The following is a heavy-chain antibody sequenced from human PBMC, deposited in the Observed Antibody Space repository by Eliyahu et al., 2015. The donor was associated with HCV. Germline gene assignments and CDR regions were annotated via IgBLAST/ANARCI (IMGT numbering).Heavy chain of an antibody. Sequence: QVQLVQSGAEVKKPGSSVKVSCKASGDSFSTYAISWVRQAPGQGLEWMGGIIPLFGAPKYAQTLQGRLTITADKSTSTVYMHLSTLRSEDTAVYYCARGLTVTTNAEYFQHWGQGTLVTVSS. D-gene: IGHD4-17*01. CDR2: IIPLFGAP. V-gene: IGHV1-69*06. CDR3: ARGLTVTTNAEYFQH. CDR1: GDSFSTYA. J-gene: IGHJ1*01.